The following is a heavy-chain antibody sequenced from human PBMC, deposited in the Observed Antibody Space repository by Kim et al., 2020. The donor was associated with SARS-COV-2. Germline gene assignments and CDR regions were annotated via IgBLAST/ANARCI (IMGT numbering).Heavy chain of an antibody. CDR1: GFTFSSYG. Sequence: GGSLRLSCAASGFTFSSYGMHWVRQAPGKGLEWVAVIWYDGSNKYYADSVKGRFTISRDNSKNTLYLQMNSLRAEDTAVYYCAREGFVTSSSSGSWYYYYYMDVWGKGTTVTVSS. CDR3: AREGFVTSSSSGSWYYYYYMDV. J-gene: IGHJ6*03. D-gene: IGHD6-6*01. CDR2: IWYDGSNK. V-gene: IGHV3-33*01.